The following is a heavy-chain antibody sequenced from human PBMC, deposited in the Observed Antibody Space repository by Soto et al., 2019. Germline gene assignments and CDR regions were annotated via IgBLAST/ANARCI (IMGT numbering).Heavy chain of an antibody. J-gene: IGHJ5*02. CDR2: INHSGNT. CDR3: ARDTAALDT. V-gene: IGHV4-34*01. D-gene: IGHD6-25*01. Sequence: QVQLQQWGAGLLKPSETLSLKCAVYGGSFSDYYWTWIRQSPGRGLEWIGEINHSGNTHYHPSLKSRVPISLDTSKNQFSLRLTSVTAADTAVYYCARDTAALDTWGQGTLVTVSS. CDR1: GGSFSDYY.